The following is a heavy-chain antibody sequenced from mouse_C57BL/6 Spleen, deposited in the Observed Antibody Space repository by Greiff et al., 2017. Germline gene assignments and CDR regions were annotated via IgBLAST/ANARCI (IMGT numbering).Heavy chain of an antibody. CDR2: INYDGSST. Sequence: EVQRVESEGGLVQPGSSMKLSCTASGFTFSDYYMAWVRQVPEKGLEWVANINYDGSSTYYLDSLKSRFIISRDNAKNILYLQMSSLKSEDTATYYCARDGIYYGNYNYAMDYWGQGTSVTVSS. V-gene: IGHV5-16*01. J-gene: IGHJ4*01. CDR3: ARDGIYYGNYNYAMDY. D-gene: IGHD2-1*01. CDR1: GFTFSDYY.